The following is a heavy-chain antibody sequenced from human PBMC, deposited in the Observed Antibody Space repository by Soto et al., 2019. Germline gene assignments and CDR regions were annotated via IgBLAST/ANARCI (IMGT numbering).Heavy chain of an antibody. Sequence: SQTLSLTCAVYGGSFSGYYWSWIRQPPGKGLEWIGEINHSGSTNYNPSLKSRVTISVDTSKNQFSLKLSSVTAADTAVYYCARGPRDYGDYYFDYWGQGTLVTVSS. CDR2: INHSGST. D-gene: IGHD4-17*01. V-gene: IGHV4-34*01. CDR1: GGSFSGYY. CDR3: ARGPRDYGDYYFDY. J-gene: IGHJ4*02.